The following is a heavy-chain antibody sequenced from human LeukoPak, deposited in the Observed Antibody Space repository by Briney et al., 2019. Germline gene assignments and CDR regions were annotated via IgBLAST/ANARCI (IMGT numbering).Heavy chain of an antibody. D-gene: IGHD6-19*01. V-gene: IGHV1-2*02. CDR1: GYTFTGYY. CDR3: ATDGAVAGTAYPEY. J-gene: IGHJ4*02. Sequence: ASVKVSCKASGYTFTGYYIHWVRQAPGQGLEWMGWINPNSGGTKYAQKFQGRVTMTRDTSISTAYMELSSLTSDDAALYYCATDGAVAGTAYPEYWGQGTLVTVSS. CDR2: INPNSGGT.